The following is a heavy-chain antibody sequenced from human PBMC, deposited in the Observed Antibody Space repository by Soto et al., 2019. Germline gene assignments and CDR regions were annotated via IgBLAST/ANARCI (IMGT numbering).Heavy chain of an antibody. J-gene: IGHJ4*02. D-gene: IGHD3-3*01. V-gene: IGHV3-7*01. CDR2: IKEDGSEV. CDR1: GFTFSNYW. Sequence: PGGSLRLSCAASGFTFSNYWMSWVRQAPGKGLEWVANIKEDGSEVKYVDSVKGRFTISRDNSKNTLYLQMNSLRTEDTAVYYCARALDFWSAYFDYWGQGSLVTVSS. CDR3: ARALDFWSAYFDY.